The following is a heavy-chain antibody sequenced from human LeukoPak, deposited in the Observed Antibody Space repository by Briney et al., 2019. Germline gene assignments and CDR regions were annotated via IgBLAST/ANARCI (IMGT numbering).Heavy chain of an antibody. CDR3: ARVPRFGELLGGWFDP. V-gene: IGHV3-20*04. CDR1: GFRFDDYG. Sequence: GGSLRLSCAASGFRFDDYGMTWVRQAPGKGLEWVSGINWKGIRTGSADSVKGRFTISRNNAKNSLYLQMNSLRAEDTAFYYCARVPRFGELLGGWFDPWGQGTLVTVSS. CDR2: INWKGIRT. D-gene: IGHD3-10*01. J-gene: IGHJ5*02.